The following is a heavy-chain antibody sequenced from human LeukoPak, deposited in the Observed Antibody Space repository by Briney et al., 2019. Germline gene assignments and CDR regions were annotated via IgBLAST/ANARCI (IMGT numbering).Heavy chain of an antibody. D-gene: IGHD2-8*01. CDR1: GGTFSSYA. CDR3: ASLNGCTSGVCYTGGYFDY. CDR2: IIPIFGTA. J-gene: IGHJ4*02. V-gene: IGHV1-69*05. Sequence: SVKVSCKASGGTFSSYAISWVRQAPGQGLEWMGGIIPIFGTANYAQKFQGRVTITTDESMSTAYMELSSLRSEDTAVYYCASLNGCTSGVCYTGGYFDYWGQGTLVTVSS.